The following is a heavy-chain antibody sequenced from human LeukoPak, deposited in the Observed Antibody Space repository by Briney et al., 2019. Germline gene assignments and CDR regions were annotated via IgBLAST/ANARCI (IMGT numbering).Heavy chain of an antibody. V-gene: IGHV3-23*01. CDR2: ISGSGGST. J-gene: IGHJ4*02. CDR3: ARGRGVIAAAGRNGDY. D-gene: IGHD6-13*01. Sequence: GGSLRLSCAASGFTFSSYAMSWVRQAPGKGLEWVSAISGSGGSTYYADSVKGRFTISRDNAKNSLYLQMNSLRAEDTAVYYCARGRGVIAAAGRNGDYWGQGTLVTVSS. CDR1: GFTFSSYA.